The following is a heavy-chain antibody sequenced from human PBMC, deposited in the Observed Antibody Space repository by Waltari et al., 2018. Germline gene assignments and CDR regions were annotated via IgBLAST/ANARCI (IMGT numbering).Heavy chain of an antibody. J-gene: IGHJ4*02. Sequence: QVQLQESGPGLVKPSETLSLTCTVSGGSISSHYWSWIRQPPGKGLEWIGYISYSGSTNYSPSLKSRVTISVDTSKNQVVLTMTNMDPVDTATYYCAHRRGCSSTSCRGYFDYWGQGTLVTVSS. D-gene: IGHD2-2*01. CDR3: AHRRGCSSTSCRGYFDY. CDR1: GGSISSHY. CDR2: ISYSGST. V-gene: IGHV4-59*11.